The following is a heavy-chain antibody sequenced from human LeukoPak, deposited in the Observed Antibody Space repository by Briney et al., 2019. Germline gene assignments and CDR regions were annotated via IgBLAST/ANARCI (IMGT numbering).Heavy chain of an antibody. J-gene: IGHJ4*02. CDR1: GGSFSGYY. V-gene: IGHV4-34*01. CDR2: INHSGST. D-gene: IGHD5-24*01. Sequence: SETLSLTCAVYGGSFSGYYWSWIRQPPGKGLEWIGEINHSGSTNYNPSLKSRVTISVDTSKNQFSLKLSSVTAADTAVYYCARNSRDGYSIWGQGTLVTVSS. CDR3: ARNSRDGYSI.